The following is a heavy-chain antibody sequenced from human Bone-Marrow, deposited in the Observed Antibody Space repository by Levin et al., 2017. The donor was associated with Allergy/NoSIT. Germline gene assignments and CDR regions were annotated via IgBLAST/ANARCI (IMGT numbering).Heavy chain of an antibody. CDR2: INHSGST. V-gene: IGHV4-34*01. CDR1: GGSFSGYY. J-gene: IGHJ6*03. Sequence: PSETLSLTCAVYGGSFSGYYWSWIRQPPGKGLEWIGEINHSGSTNYNPSLKSRVTISVDTSKNQFSLKLSSVTAADTAVYYCARGGTTLTGFGVVPRSGVHYYMDVWGKGTTVTVSS. CDR3: ARGGTTLTGFGVVPRSGVHYYMDV. D-gene: IGHD3-3*01.